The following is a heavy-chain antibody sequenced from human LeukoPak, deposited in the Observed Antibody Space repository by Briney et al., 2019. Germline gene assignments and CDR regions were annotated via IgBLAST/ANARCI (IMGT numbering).Heavy chain of an antibody. D-gene: IGHD3-10*01. J-gene: IGHJ4*02. Sequence: SQTLSLTCTVSGGSISSGSYYWSWIRQPAGKGLEWIGRIYTSGSTNYNPSLKSRVTISVDTSKNQFSLKLSSVTAADTAVYYCARGWFGELTQVDYWGQGTLVTVSS. CDR1: GGSISSGSYY. CDR3: ARGWFGELTQVDY. CDR2: IYTSGST. V-gene: IGHV4-61*02.